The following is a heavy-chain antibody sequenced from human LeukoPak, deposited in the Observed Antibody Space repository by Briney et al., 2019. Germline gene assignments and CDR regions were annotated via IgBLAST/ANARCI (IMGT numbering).Heavy chain of an antibody. CDR2: ILGSGDST. CDR1: GFTFSSYS. CDR3: AKLYSSGWYVADY. V-gene: IGHV3-23*01. J-gene: IGHJ4*02. D-gene: IGHD6-19*01. Sequence: GGSLRLSCAASGFTFSSYSMNWVRQAPGKGLEWVSTILGSGDSTFYADSVKGRFTISRDNSKNTLFLHMTSLRAEDTAVYYCAKLYSSGWYVADYWGQGTLVTVSS.